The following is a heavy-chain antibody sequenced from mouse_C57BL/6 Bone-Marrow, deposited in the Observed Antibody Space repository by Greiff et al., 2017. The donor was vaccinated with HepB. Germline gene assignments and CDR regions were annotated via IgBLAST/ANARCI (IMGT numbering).Heavy chain of an antibody. CDR3: ARLYYYGSHWYFDV. J-gene: IGHJ1*03. CDR2: INPNYGTT. Sequence: QLVESGPELVKPGASVKISCKASGYSFTDYNMNWVKQSNGKSLEWIGVINPNYGTTSYNQKFKGKATLTVDQSSSTAYMQLNSLTSEDSAVYYCARLYYYGSHWYFDVWGTGTTVTVSS. V-gene: IGHV1-39*01. CDR1: GYSFTDYN. D-gene: IGHD1-1*01.